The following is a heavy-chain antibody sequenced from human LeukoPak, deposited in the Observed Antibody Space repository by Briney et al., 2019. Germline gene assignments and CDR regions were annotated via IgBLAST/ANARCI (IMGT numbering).Heavy chain of an antibody. D-gene: IGHD3-3*01. CDR1: GFTFSSSA. J-gene: IGHJ4*02. V-gene: IGHV3-7*01. Sequence: GGSLRLSCAASGFTFSSSAMSWVRQAPGKGLQWVANIKQDGSEKYYVDSVKGRFTISRDNAKKSLYLQMNSLRAEDTAVYYCARDWGVAINDYWGQGTLVTVSS. CDR2: IKQDGSEK. CDR3: ARDWGVAINDY.